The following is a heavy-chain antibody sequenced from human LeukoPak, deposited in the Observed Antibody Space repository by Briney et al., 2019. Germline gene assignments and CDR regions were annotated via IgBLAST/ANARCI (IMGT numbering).Heavy chain of an antibody. V-gene: IGHV3-21*06. J-gene: IGHJ4*02. CDR1: GFTFSSYS. D-gene: IGHD6-25*01. Sequence: GGSLPFTCAASGFTFSSYSINWVRQAPGKGLEWVSSISSGSSYIYFADSMKGRFTIYRDNTQNLVYLQMNSLKAEDTAVYFCARAAAAADIPSCLDFWGQGTVITGSS. CDR3: ARAAAAADIPSCLDF. CDR2: ISSGSSYI.